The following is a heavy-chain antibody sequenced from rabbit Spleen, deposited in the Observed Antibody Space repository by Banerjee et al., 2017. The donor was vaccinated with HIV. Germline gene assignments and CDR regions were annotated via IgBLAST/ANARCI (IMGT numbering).Heavy chain of an antibody. D-gene: IGHD1-1*01. CDR1: GFDFTNYG. CDR2: IDPIFGRT. V-gene: IGHV1S47*01. Sequence: QEQLVESGGGLVQPGGSLKLSCKASGFDFTNYGVSWVRQTPGKGLDWIGYIDPIFGRTYYASWVDGRFTISSHNAQNTLYLQLNSLTVADTATYFCVRARPYPFVLWGPGTLVTVS. CDR3: VRARPYPFVL. J-gene: IGHJ4*01.